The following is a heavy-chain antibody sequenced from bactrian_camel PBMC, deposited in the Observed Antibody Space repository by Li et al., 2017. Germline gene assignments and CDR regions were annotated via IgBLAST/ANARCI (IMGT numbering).Heavy chain of an antibody. CDR3: SAVDFDESPPGGACTAQEAVFFGR. V-gene: IGHV3S53*01. CDR2: IDSDGST. D-gene: IGHD6*01. J-gene: IGHJ6*01. CDR1: ESTYRSGC. Sequence: HVQLVESGGGSVEAGGSLRLSCLASESTYRSGCMGWYREAPGQAREGIASIDSDGSTTYIDSVKDRFTTSRDNTKNTLYLQMNSLSPEDTAKYYCSAVDFDESPPGGACTAQEAVFFGRWGQGTQVTVS.